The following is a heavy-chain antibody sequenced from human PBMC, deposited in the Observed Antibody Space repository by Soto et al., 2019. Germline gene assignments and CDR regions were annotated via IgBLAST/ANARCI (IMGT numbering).Heavy chain of an antibody. CDR2: IYYSGST. V-gene: IGHV4-31*03. Sequence: SETLSLTCTVSGGSISSSSYYWSWIRQHPGKGLEWIGYIYYSGSTYYNPSLKSRVTISVDTSKNQFSLKLSSVTAADTAVYYCARDRRMLRYYGSGSYDYYYGMDVWGQGTTVTVSS. J-gene: IGHJ6*02. D-gene: IGHD3-10*01. CDR1: GGSISSSSYY. CDR3: ARDRRMLRYYGSGSYDYYYGMDV.